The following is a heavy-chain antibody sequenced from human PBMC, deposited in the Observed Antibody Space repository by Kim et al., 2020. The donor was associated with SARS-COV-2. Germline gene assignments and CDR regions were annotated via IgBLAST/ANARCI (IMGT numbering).Heavy chain of an antibody. D-gene: IGHD3-16*02. V-gene: IGHV3-7*03. CDR2: ITQDGSEN. CDR1: GFTFRSFC. CDR3: ARVYYLVGSIYRQFDY. J-gene: IGHJ4*02. Sequence: GGSLRLSCAASGFTFRSFCMTWVRQAPGKGLEWVATITQDGSENYYVDSVKGRFTISRDNAKNSLFLQMNSLRAEDTAIYYCARVYYLVGSIYRQFDYWGQGTLVIVSS.